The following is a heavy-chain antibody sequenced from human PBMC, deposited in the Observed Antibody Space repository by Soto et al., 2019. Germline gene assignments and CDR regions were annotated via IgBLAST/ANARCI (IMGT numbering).Heavy chain of an antibody. CDR2: IYYSGST. CDR1: GGSISSGGYY. J-gene: IGHJ2*01. Sequence: QVQLQESGPGLVKPSQTLSLTCTVSGGSISSGGYYWTWIRQPPGKGLEWIGYIYYSGSTYYNPSMKSRGTISVDTSKNQSDLKLSSVTAADTAVYYCARGPDSSHWYFYLWGRGTLVTVSS. V-gene: IGHV4-31*03. D-gene: IGHD3-3*01. CDR3: ARGPDSSHWYFYL.